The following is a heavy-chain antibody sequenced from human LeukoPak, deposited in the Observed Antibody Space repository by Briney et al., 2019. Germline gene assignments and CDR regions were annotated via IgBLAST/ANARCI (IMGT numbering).Heavy chain of an antibody. Sequence: GGSLRLSCAASGFTFSSYSMNWVRQAPGKGLEWVSSISSSSSYIYYADSVKGRFTISRDNAKNSLYLQMNSLRAEDTAVYYCARDQFRDSSALDYWGQGTLVTVSS. J-gene: IGHJ4*02. CDR1: GFTFSSYS. V-gene: IGHV3-21*01. CDR3: ARDQFRDSSALDY. CDR2: ISSSSSYI. D-gene: IGHD6-19*01.